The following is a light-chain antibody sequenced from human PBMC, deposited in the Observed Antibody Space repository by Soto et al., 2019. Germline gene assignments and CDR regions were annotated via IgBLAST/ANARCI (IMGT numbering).Light chain of an antibody. J-gene: IGKJ1*01. CDR2: KTS. CDR3: QHWTDYSWT. Sequence: DIHMTQSPSTLSASVGDRVPITCRASQSLTMWLAWYQQKPGKAPNLLIYKTSSLESGVPSRFSGSGSGTVFTLTISTLQPDYCETCYFQHWTDYSWTLGQWNTVEDK. CDR1: QSLTMW. V-gene: IGKV1-5*03.